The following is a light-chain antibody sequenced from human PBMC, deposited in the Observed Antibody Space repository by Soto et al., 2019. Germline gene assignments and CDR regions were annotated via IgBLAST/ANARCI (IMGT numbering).Light chain of an antibody. Sequence: QAVVTQEPSLTVSPGGTVTLTCGSSTGAVTTGHSPYWFQQKPGQAPRTLIYETLNKYSWTPARFSGSLLGGKAALTLSGAQSEDEADYHCLLSYNGVPVFGGGTKLTVL. J-gene: IGLJ2*01. CDR3: LLSYNGVPV. V-gene: IGLV7-46*01. CDR1: TGAVTTGHS. CDR2: ETL.